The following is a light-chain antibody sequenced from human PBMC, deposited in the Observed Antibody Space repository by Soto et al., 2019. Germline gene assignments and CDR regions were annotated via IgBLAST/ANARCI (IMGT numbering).Light chain of an antibody. CDR1: SSNIGNNF. Sequence: QSVLTQPPSVSAAPGQTVTISCAGSSSNIGNNFVSWYQQLPGTAPKLLIYENNKRPSGIPDRLSGSKSGTSASLGITGLQTGDEAVYYCGTWDSSLTVWVFGGGTKLTVL. CDR3: GTWDSSLTVWV. J-gene: IGLJ3*02. CDR2: ENN. V-gene: IGLV1-51*02.